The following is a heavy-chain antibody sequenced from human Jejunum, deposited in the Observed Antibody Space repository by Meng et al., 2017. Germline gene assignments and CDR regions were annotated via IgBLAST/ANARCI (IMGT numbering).Heavy chain of an antibody. CDR1: GYTFSDYY. Sequence: QSQRVQSGAEVKTTGASGKVSCKASGYTFSDYYIYWVRQAPGQGLECMGRINPNSGGTNYAQEFQGRVTMTRDTSITTAYMELYRLKFADTAVYYCARDLGAVAGLDSWGQGTLVTVSS. V-gene: IGHV1-2*06. D-gene: IGHD6-19*01. CDR3: ARDLGAVAGLDS. CDR2: INPNSGGT. J-gene: IGHJ4*02.